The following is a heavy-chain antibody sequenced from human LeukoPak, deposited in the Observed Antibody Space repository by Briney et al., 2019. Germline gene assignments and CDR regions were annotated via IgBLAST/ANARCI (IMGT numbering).Heavy chain of an antibody. D-gene: IGHD6-19*01. Sequence: ASVKVSCKASGYSFTTYTIQWVRQAPGQRLEWMGCINADNGDTKYSQNFQGRVTITRDTSASTAYMELSSLRSEDTAVYYCAKDGYSSGWYSFDFWGQGTLVTVSS. V-gene: IGHV1-3*01. CDR2: INADNGDT. CDR3: AKDGYSSGWYSFDF. J-gene: IGHJ4*02. CDR1: GYSFTTYT.